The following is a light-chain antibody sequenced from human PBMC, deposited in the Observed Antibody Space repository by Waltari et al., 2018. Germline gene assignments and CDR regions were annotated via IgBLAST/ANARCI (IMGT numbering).Light chain of an antibody. V-gene: IGKV3-15*01. CDR1: RAIAND. CDR3: QQFNTQYS. J-gene: IGKJ2*01. CDR2: DAS. Sequence: EIVMTQSPATLSVSPGEAVTLSCRASRAIANDLAWYQQKPGQSLRLLIYDASTRATGVPARFSGSWSGTEFTLSITGLQSEDSAVYFCQQFNTQYSFGQGTKLEIK.